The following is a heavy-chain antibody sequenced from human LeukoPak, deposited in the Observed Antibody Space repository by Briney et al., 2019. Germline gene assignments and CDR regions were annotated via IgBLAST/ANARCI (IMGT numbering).Heavy chain of an antibody. V-gene: IGHV3-43*01. Sequence: GGSLRLSCAASGXTFDDYTVHWVRQAPGKGLEWVSLISWDGGSTYYADSVKGRFTISRDNSKNSLYLQMNSLRTEDTALYYCAKDSYYYDSSGYYWGPFDYWGQGTLVTVSS. J-gene: IGHJ4*02. D-gene: IGHD3-22*01. CDR1: GXTFDDYT. CDR3: AKDSYYYDSSGYYWGPFDY. CDR2: ISWDGGST.